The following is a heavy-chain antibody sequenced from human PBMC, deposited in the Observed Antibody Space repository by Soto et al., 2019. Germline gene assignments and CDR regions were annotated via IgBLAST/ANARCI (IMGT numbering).Heavy chain of an antibody. CDR3: ARHKRNYYDSSGYSYYFDY. CDR2: IYYSGST. D-gene: IGHD3-22*01. CDR1: GGSISSGDYY. Sequence: SSETLSLTCTVSGGSISSGDYYWSWIRQPPGKGLEWIGYIYYSGSTYYNPSLKSRVTISVDTSKNQFSLKLSSVTAADTAVYYCARHKRNYYDSSGYSYYFDYWGQGTLGTVSS. V-gene: IGHV4-30-4*01. J-gene: IGHJ4*02.